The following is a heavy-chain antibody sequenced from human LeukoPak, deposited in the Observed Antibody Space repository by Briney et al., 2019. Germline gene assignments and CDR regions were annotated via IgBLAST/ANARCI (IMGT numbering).Heavy chain of an antibody. CDR3: ARDSNYYDSRGYYSMIDY. V-gene: IGHV3-48*01. Sequence: GGSLRLSCAASGFTFSSYSMNWVRQAPGKGLEWVSYISSSSSTIYYADSVKGRFTISRDNAKNSLYLQMNSLRAEDTAVYYCARDSNYYDSRGYYSMIDYWGQGTLVTVSS. J-gene: IGHJ4*02. D-gene: IGHD3-22*01. CDR2: ISSSSSTI. CDR1: GFTFSSYS.